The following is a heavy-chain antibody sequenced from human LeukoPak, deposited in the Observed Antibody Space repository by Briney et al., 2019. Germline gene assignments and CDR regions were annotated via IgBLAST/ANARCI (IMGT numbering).Heavy chain of an antibody. J-gene: IGHJ4*02. CDR3: ARQILDDIGSYNFDY. CDR2: ILTSGAT. V-gene: IGHV4-4*07. Sequence: SETLSLTCSVSGGSMRSRYSGSWIRQPAGKGLEWIGLILTSGATNYNPSLKGRVTMSVDMSKNHFSLKLTSVTAADTAIYYCARQILDDIGSYNFDYWGQGTLVTVSS. CDR1: GGSMRSRYS. D-gene: IGHD2-15*01.